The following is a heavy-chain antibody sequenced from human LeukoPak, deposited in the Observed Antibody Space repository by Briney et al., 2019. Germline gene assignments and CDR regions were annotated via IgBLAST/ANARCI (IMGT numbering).Heavy chain of an antibody. Sequence: GGSLRLSCAASGFTFSDYYMSWIRQAPGKGLEWVSYISSSGSTIYYADSVKGRFTISRDNSKNTLYLQMNSLRAEDTAVYYCAKVGGYCSGGSCFDYWGQGTLVTVSS. CDR1: GFTFSDYY. J-gene: IGHJ4*02. V-gene: IGHV3-11*04. CDR3: AKVGGYCSGGSCFDY. CDR2: ISSSGSTI. D-gene: IGHD2-15*01.